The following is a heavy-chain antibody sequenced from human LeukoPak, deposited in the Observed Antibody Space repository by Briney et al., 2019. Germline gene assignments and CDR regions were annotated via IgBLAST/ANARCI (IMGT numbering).Heavy chain of an antibody. V-gene: IGHV4-39*07. CDR3: ARDRGYYVWGRYYFDY. CDR1: GGSISSSSYY. J-gene: IGHJ4*02. Sequence: SETLSLTCTVSGGSISSSSYYWGWIRQLPGKGLEWIGSIYHSGSTYYNPSLKSRVTISVDTSKNQFSLKLSSVTAADTAVYYCARDRGYYVWGRYYFDYWGQGTLVTVSS. CDR2: IYHSGST. D-gene: IGHD3-16*01.